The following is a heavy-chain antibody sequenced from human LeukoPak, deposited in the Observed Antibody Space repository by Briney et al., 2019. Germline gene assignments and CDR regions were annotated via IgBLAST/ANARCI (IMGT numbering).Heavy chain of an antibody. CDR2: IYYSGST. D-gene: IGHD3-22*01. J-gene: IGHJ4*02. CDR3: ARSGYYSDSLDY. Sequence: SETLSLTCTVSGGSISSYYWSWIRQPPGKGLEWIGYIYYSGSTNYNPSLKSRVTISVDTSKNQFSLKLGPVTAADTAVYYCARSGYYSDSLDYWGQGALVTVSS. CDR1: GGSISSYY. V-gene: IGHV4-59*08.